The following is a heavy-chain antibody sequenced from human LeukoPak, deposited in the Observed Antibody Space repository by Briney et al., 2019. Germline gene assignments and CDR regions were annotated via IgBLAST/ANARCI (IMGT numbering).Heavy chain of an antibody. D-gene: IGHD3-10*01. CDR3: ARASKKGGSGSYHLYYFDY. J-gene: IGHJ4*02. Sequence: GGSLRLSCAASGFTFSSYSMNWVRQAPGKGLEWVSSISSSSSYIYYADSVKGRFTISRDNAKNSLYLQMNSLRAEDTAVYYCARASKKGGSGSYHLYYFDYWGQGTLVTVSS. CDR1: GFTFSSYS. V-gene: IGHV3-21*01. CDR2: ISSSSSYI.